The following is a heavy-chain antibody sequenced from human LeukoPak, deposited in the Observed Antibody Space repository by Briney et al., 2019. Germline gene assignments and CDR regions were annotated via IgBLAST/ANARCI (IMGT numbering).Heavy chain of an antibody. D-gene: IGHD3-10*01. Sequence: GRSLRLSCAASGFTFSSYGMHWVRQAPGKGLEWVAVISYDGSNKYYADSVKGRFTISRDNSKNTLYLQMNSLRAEDTAVYYCAKEAAYYYGSGSSDYWGQGTLVTVSS. CDR2: ISYDGSNK. V-gene: IGHV3-30*18. CDR3: AKEAAYYYGSGSSDY. J-gene: IGHJ4*02. CDR1: GFTFSSYG.